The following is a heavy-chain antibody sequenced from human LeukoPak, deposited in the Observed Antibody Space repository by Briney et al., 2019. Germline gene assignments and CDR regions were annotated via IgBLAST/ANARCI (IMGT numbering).Heavy chain of an antibody. V-gene: IGHV3-23*01. Sequence: GGSLRLSCAASGLTFSSYAMSWVRQAPGKGLEWVSGISGSGGRTNYADFVKGRFTISRDNSKNTLYLLMNSLRAEDTATYYCAKEIIRGVFIVGESHFDYWGQGTLVTVSS. D-gene: IGHD3-10*01. CDR3: AKEIIRGVFIVGESHFDY. J-gene: IGHJ4*02. CDR1: GLTFSSYA. CDR2: ISGSGGRT.